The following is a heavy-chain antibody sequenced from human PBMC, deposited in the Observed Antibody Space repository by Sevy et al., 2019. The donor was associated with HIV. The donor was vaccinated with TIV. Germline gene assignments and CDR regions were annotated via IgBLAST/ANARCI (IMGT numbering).Heavy chain of an antibody. CDR2: ISYDGSNK. CDR1: GFTFSSYA. V-gene: IGHV3-30-3*01. Sequence: GGSLRLSCAASGFTFSSYAMHWVRQAPGKGLEWVAVISYDGSNKYYADSVKGRFTISRDNSKNTLYLQMNSLRVEDTAVYYAARDQHDYGGNLRTGWFDPWGQGTLVTVSS. D-gene: IGHD4-17*01. J-gene: IGHJ5*02. CDR3: ARDQHDYGGNLRTGWFDP.